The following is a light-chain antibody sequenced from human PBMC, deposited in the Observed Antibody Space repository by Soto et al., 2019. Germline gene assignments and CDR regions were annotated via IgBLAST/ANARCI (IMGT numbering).Light chain of an antibody. CDR3: QQYHKWRT. CDR2: DAS. CDR1: QSVDSN. J-gene: IGKJ1*01. V-gene: IGKV3-15*01. Sequence: EIVMTQSPATLSVSPGERATLSCRASQSVDSNLAWYQQKPGQAPRLLIYDASTRATGVPARISGSGSGTEFTLTIGSLQSEDFAVYYCQQYHKWRTFGQGTKVDIK.